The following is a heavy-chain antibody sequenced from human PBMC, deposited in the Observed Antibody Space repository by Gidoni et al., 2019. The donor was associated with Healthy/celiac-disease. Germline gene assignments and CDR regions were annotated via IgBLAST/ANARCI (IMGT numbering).Heavy chain of an antibody. CDR3: ARLAYCGGDCYFNTLFDY. CDR2: IYYSGST. J-gene: IGHJ4*02. Sequence: QLQLQESGPGLVKPSETLSLTCTVSGGSISSSSYYWGWIRQPPGKGLEWIGSIYYSGSTYYNPSLKSRVTISVDTSKNQFSLKLSSVTAADTAVYYCARLAYCGGDCYFNTLFDYWGQGTLVTVSS. D-gene: IGHD2-21*02. CDR1: GGSISSSSYY. V-gene: IGHV4-39*01.